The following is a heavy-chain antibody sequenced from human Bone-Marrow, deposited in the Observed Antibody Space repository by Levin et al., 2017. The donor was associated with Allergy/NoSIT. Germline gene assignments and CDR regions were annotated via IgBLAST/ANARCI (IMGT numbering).Heavy chain of an antibody. V-gene: IGHV3-7*01. D-gene: IGHD3-3*01. Sequence: LTGGSLRLSCEASGFSFSSYWMTWVRQAPGKGLEWVANINEGGSVKNYVDSVKGRFTISRDNATNSLYLQMNSLRAEDTAVYYCARDRNDLWNDNYFDVLDAWGQGTMVTVSS. J-gene: IGHJ3*01. CDR3: ARDRNDLWNDNYFDVLDA. CDR2: INEGGSVK. CDR1: GFSFSSYW.